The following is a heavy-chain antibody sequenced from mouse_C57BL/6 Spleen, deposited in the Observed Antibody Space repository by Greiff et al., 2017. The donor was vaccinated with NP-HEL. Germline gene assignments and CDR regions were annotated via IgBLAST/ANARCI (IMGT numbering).Heavy chain of an antibody. CDR1: GYTFTSYW. J-gene: IGHJ3*01. D-gene: IGHD2-3*01. Sequence: VQLQQPGAELVMPGASVKLSCKASGYTFTSYWMHWVKQRPGQGLEWVGEIDPSDSYTNYNQKFKGKSQLTVDKSSSTAYMQLSSLTSEDSAVYYCARRSGDGYFWFAYWGQGTLVTVSA. CDR3: ARRSGDGYFWFAY. V-gene: IGHV1-69*01. CDR2: IDPSDSYT.